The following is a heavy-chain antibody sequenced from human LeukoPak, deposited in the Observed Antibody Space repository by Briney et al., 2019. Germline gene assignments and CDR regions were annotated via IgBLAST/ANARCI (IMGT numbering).Heavy chain of an antibody. Sequence: ASVKVSCKASGYTFTGYYMHWVRQAPGQGLEWMGWINPNSGGTNYAQKFQGRVTMTRDTSKNQFSPRLSSVTAADTAVYYCARTYYYGSGSFPTPDWFDPWGQGTLVTVSS. D-gene: IGHD3-10*01. J-gene: IGHJ5*02. CDR3: ARTYYYGSGSFPTPDWFDP. CDR2: INPNSGGT. CDR1: GYTFTGYY. V-gene: IGHV1-2*02.